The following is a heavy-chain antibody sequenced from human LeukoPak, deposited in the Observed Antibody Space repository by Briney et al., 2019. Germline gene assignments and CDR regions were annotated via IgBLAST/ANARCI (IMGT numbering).Heavy chain of an antibody. J-gene: IGHJ4*02. CDR1: GFTFSSYS. CDR3: ARGRYGYQLDY. CDR2: ISSSSSTI. Sequence: GGSLRLSCADSGFTFSSYSMNWVRQAPGKGLEWVSYISSSSSTIYYADSVKGRFTISRDNAKNSLYLQMSSLRDEDTAVYYCARGRYGYQLDYWGQGTLVTVSS. D-gene: IGHD5-18*01. V-gene: IGHV3-48*02.